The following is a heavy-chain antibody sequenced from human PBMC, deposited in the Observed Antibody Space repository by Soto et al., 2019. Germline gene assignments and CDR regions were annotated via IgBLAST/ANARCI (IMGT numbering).Heavy chain of an antibody. CDR1: GYTFTSYD. Sequence: QVQLVQSGADVKKPGASVKVSCKASGYTFTSYDINWVRQATGQGLEWMGWMNPNSGNTGYAQKFQGRVTMTRNTSISTAYMELSSLRSEDTAVYYCARNLRLGYCSGGSCPPGYWGQGTLVTVSS. V-gene: IGHV1-8*01. J-gene: IGHJ4*02. D-gene: IGHD2-15*01. CDR2: MNPNSGNT. CDR3: ARNLRLGYCSGGSCPPGY.